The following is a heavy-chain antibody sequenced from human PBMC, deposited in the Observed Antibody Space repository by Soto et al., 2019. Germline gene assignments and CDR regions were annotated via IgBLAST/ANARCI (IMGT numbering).Heavy chain of an antibody. Sequence: SETLSLTCTVSGGYISSYYWSWIRQPPGKGLEWIGYIYYSGSTNYNPSLKSRVTISVDTSKNQFSLKLSSVTAADTAVYYCASGKRYGYYGMDVWGQGTTVTVSS. D-gene: IGHD5-18*01. V-gene: IGHV4-59*01. CDR2: IYYSGST. CDR3: ASGKRYGYYGMDV. CDR1: GGYISSYY. J-gene: IGHJ6*02.